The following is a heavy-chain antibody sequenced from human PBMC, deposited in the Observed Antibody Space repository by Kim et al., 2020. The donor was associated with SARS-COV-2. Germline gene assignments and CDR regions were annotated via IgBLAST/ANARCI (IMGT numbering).Heavy chain of an antibody. J-gene: IGHJ4*02. V-gene: IGHV4-31*02. CDR3: ARACIAVAEGYFDY. Sequence: YDTSLKSRVTISVDTYKNQFSLKLRSVTAADTAVYYCARACIAVAEGYFDYWGQGTLVTVSS. D-gene: IGHD6-19*01.